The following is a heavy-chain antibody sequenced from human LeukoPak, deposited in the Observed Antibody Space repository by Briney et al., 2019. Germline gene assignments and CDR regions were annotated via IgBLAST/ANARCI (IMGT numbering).Heavy chain of an antibody. CDR1: GFTFSGSA. J-gene: IGHJ6*03. Sequence: TGGSLRLSCAASGFTFSGSAMHWVRQASGKGLEWVGRIRSKANSYATAYAASVKGRFTISRDDSKNTAYLQMNSLKTEDTAVYYCTREKEAYNFGLAYYYYYMDVWGKGTTVTVSS. V-gene: IGHV3-73*01. CDR3: TREKEAYNFGLAYYYYYMDV. D-gene: IGHD5-18*01. CDR2: IRSKANSYAT.